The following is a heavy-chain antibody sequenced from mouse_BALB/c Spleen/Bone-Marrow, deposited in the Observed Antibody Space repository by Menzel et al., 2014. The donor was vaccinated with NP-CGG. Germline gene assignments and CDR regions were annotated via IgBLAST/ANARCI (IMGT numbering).Heavy chain of an antibody. D-gene: IGHD2-2*01. V-gene: IGHV1-4*01. J-gene: IGHJ3*01. CDR2: INPSSGYT. CDR1: GYTFAYYT. Sequence: VQLQQSGAELARPGASVKMSCKASGYTFAYYTAYWVKQRPGQGLEWIGYINPSSGYTNYNQKFKDKATLTTDKSSSTAYMQLSSLTSEDSAVYYCAREVYGSWFAYWGQGTLVTVSA. CDR3: AREVYGSWFAY.